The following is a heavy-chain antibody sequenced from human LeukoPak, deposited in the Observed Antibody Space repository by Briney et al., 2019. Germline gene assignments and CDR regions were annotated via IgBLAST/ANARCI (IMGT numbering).Heavy chain of an antibody. D-gene: IGHD2-2*01. V-gene: IGHV3-30*18. CDR3: AKEGTSGAFDI. CDR2: ISYDGSNK. Sequence: PGGSLRLSCAASEFTFSRFWMAWVRQAPGKGLEWVAAISYDGSNKYYADSVKGRFTISRDNSKNTVYLQMNSLRAEDTAVYYCAKEGTSGAFDIWGQGTMVTVSS. J-gene: IGHJ3*02. CDR1: EFTFSRFW.